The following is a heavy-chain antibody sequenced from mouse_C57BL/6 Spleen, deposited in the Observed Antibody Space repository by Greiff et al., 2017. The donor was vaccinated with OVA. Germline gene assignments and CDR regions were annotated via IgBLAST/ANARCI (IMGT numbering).Heavy chain of an antibody. CDR3: TRNPFSSPFAY. J-gene: IGHJ3*01. CDR1: GYTFTDYE. V-gene: IGHV1-15*01. Sequence: LVESGAELVRPGASVTLSCKASGYTFTDYEMHWVKQTPVHGLEWIGAIDPETGGTAYNQKFKGKAILTADKSSSTAYMELRSLTSEDSAVYYCTRNPFSSPFAYWGQGTLVTVSA. D-gene: IGHD1-1*01. CDR2: IDPETGGT.